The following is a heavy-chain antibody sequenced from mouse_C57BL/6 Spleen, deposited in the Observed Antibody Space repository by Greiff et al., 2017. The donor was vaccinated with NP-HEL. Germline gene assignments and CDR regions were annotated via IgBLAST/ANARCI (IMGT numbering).Heavy chain of an antibody. CDR1: GYTFTSYW. CDR2: IYPSDSET. CDR3: ARPFYYGNSAWFAY. D-gene: IGHD2-1*01. Sequence: QVQLQQSGAELVRPGSSVKLSCKASGYTFTSYWMDWVKQRPGQGLEWIGNIYPSDSETHYNQKFKDKATLTVDKSSSTAYMQLSSLTSEDSAVYYCARPFYYGNSAWFAYWGQGTLVTVSA. J-gene: IGHJ3*01. V-gene: IGHV1-61*01.